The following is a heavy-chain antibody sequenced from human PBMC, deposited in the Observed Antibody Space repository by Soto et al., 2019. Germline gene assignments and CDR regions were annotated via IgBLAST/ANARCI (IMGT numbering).Heavy chain of an antibody. D-gene: IGHD3-3*01. CDR1: GFTFSSYS. CDR2: IQSDGSSI. CDR3: ARSGGIDH. Sequence: GGSLRLSCAASGFTFSSYSMNWVRQAPGKGLEWVSRIQSDGSSIDYADSVKGRFSISRDNAKNTVYLQMNSLRVEDTAVYYCARSGGIDHCSQRTLVTVS. J-gene: IGHJ4*02. V-gene: IGHV3-74*01.